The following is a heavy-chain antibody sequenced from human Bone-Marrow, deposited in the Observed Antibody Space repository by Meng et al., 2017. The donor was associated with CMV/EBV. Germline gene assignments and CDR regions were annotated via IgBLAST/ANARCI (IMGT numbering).Heavy chain of an antibody. CDR2: IRYDETNK. CDR3: AKDPGPFLEWLLSFYF. V-gene: IGHV3-30*02. D-gene: IGHD3-3*02. Sequence: GGSLRLSCAASGFTFSSYGMHWVRQAPGKGLEWVAFIRYDETNKYYADTVKGRFTISRDNSTTTLYLQMNSLRAEDTAFYYCAKDPGPFLEWLLSFYFWCQETLVTVSS. J-gene: IGHJ4*02. CDR1: GFTFSSYG.